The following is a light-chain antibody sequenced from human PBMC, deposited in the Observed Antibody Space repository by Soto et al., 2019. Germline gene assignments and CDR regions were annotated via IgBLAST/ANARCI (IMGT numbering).Light chain of an antibody. J-gene: IGLJ1*01. CDR1: SSDVGGYNY. CDR3: SSYTSSSPDV. V-gene: IGLV2-14*01. CDR2: DVS. Sequence: QSALTQPASVSGSPGQSITISCTGTSSDVGGYNYVSWYQQHPGKAPKLMIYDVSNRPSGVSNRFSGSKSGNTASLTISGLQAEDEADYYCSSYTSSSPDVVRTGTKVTVL.